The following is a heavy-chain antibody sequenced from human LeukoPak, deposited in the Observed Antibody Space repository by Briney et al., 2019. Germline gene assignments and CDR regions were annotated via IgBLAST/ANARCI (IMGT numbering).Heavy chain of an antibody. CDR1: GGTFSSYA. Sequence: GASVKVSCKASGGTFSSYAISWVRQAPGEGLEWMGGIIPIFGTANYAQRFQGRVTITADESTSTAYMELSSLRSEDTAVYYCARDFSTGLLDYWGQGTLVTVSS. J-gene: IGHJ4*02. D-gene: IGHD2/OR15-2a*01. V-gene: IGHV1-69*13. CDR3: ARDFSTGLLDY. CDR2: IIPIFGTA.